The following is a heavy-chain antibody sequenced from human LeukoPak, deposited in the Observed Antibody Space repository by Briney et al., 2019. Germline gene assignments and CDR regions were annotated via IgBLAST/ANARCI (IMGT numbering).Heavy chain of an antibody. V-gene: IGHV1-2*02. CDR3: ARVLTSGWNRYFDY. D-gene: IGHD6-19*01. CDR2: INPNSGGT. J-gene: IGHJ4*02. CDR1: GYTFTGYY. Sequence: ASVKVSCKASGYTFTGYYMHWVRQAPGQGLEWMGWINPNSGGTNYAQKFQGRVTMTRDTSISTAYMELSRLRSDDTAVYYCARVLTSGWNRYFDYWGQGTLVTVSS.